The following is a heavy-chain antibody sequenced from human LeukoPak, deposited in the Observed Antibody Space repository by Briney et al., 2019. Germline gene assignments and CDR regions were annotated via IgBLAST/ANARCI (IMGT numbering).Heavy chain of an antibody. CDR1: GYTFTSYG. V-gene: IGHV1-18*01. CDR3: ASPTLGIGAFDI. J-gene: IGHJ3*02. D-gene: IGHD7-27*01. Sequence: ASVKVSCKASGYTFTSYGISWVRQAPGQGLERMGWISAYNGNTNYAQKLQGRVTMTTDTSTSTAYMELRSLRSDDTAVYYCASPTLGIGAFDIWGQGTMVTVSS. CDR2: ISAYNGNT.